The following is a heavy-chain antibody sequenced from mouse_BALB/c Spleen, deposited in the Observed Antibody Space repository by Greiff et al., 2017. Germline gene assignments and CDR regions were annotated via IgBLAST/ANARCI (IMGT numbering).Heavy chain of an antibody. Sequence: QVQLQQSGAELVRPGASVTLSCKASGYTFTDYEMHWVKQTPVHGLEWIGAIDPETGGTAYNQKFKGKATLSADKSSSTAYMGLRSLTSEDASVYYCTRGYGSSTGYYFDYWGEGTTLTVSS. V-gene: IGHV1-15*01. D-gene: IGHD1-1*01. CDR3: TRGYGSSTGYYFDY. CDR1: GYTFTDYE. CDR2: IDPETGGT. J-gene: IGHJ2*01.